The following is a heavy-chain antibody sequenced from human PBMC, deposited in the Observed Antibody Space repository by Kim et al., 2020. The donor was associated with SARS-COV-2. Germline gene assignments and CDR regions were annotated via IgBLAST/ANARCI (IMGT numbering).Heavy chain of an antibody. V-gene: IGHV4-39*07. J-gene: IGHJ6*02. Sequence: SETLSLTCTVSGGSISSSSYYWGWIRQPPGKGLEWIGSIYYSGSTYYNPSLKSRVTISVDTSKNQFSLKLSSVTAADTAVYYCAIGSTRQYGMDVWGQGTTVTVSS. D-gene: IGHD2-2*01. CDR3: AIGSTRQYGMDV. CDR2: IYYSGST. CDR1: GGSISSSSYY.